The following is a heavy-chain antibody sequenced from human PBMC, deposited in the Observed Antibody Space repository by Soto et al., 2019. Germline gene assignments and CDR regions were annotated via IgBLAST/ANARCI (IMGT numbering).Heavy chain of an antibody. CDR1: GYTFTSYA. Sequence: GASVKVSCKASGYTFTSYAMHWVLQAPGQRLEWMGWINAGNGNTKYSQKFQGRVTITRDTSASTAYMELSSLRSEDTAVYFCAAYNTSRHADFDIWGRGTLVTVSS. D-gene: IGHD1-20*01. V-gene: IGHV1-3*01. CDR3: AAYNTSRHADFDI. J-gene: IGHJ3*02. CDR2: INAGNGNT.